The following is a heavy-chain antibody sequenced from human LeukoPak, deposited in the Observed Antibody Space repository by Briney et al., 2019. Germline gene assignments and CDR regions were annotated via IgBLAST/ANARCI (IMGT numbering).Heavy chain of an antibody. J-gene: IGHJ4*02. CDR3: ANGSGWLTYFDY. V-gene: IGHV3-23*01. D-gene: IGHD6-19*01. CDR2: ISGSGGST. CDR1: GFTFSNAW. Sequence: GGSLRLSCAASGFTFSNAWMSWVRQAPGKGLEWVSAISGSGGSTYYADSVKGRFTISRDNSKNTLYLQMNSLRAEDTAVYYCANGSGWLTYFDYWGQGTLVTVSS.